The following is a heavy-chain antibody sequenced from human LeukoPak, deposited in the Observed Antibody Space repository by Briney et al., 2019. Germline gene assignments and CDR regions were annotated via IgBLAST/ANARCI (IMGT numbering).Heavy chain of an antibody. CDR1: GYSFTSYW. V-gene: IGHV5-51*01. Sequence: RGESLKISCKGSGYSFTSYWIGWVRQMPGKGLEWMGIIYPGDSDTRYSPSFQGQVTISADKSISTAYLQWSSLKASDTAMYYCARRKRGYYDSSGYYPFDYWGQGTLVTVSS. CDR2: IYPGDSDT. D-gene: IGHD3-22*01. CDR3: ARRKRGYYDSSGYYPFDY. J-gene: IGHJ4*02.